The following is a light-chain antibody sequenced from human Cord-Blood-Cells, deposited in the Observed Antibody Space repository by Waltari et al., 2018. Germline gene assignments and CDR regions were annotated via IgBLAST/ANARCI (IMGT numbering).Light chain of an antibody. CDR2: KAS. CDR3: QQYNSYSLWT. V-gene: IGKV1-5*03. J-gene: IGKJ1*01. Sequence: DILMTQSPSTLSASVGDRVTITCRASQSISSWLAWYQQKPGKAPKLLIYKASSLESGVPSRFSGSGSGTEFTLTISSLQPDDFATYYCQQYNSYSLWTFGQGTKVEIK. CDR1: QSISSW.